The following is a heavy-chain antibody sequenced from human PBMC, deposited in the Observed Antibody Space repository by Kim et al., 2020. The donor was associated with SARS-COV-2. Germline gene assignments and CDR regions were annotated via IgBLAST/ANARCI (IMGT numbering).Heavy chain of an antibody. CDR2: ISAYNGNT. CDR3: ARLPGGGYCSSTSCQNFDY. CDR1: GYTFTSYG. J-gene: IGHJ4*02. V-gene: IGHV1-18*04. D-gene: IGHD2-2*01. Sequence: ASVKVSCKASGYTFTSYGISWVRQAPGQGLEWMGWISAYNGNTNYAQKLQGRVTMTTDTSTSTAYMELRSLRSDDTAVYYCARLPGGGYCSSTSCQNFDYWGQGTLVTVSS.